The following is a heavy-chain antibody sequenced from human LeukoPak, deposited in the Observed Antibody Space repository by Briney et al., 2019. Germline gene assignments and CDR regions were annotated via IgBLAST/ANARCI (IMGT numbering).Heavy chain of an antibody. V-gene: IGHV3-74*01. CDR3: ARGNGHASDI. J-gene: IGHJ3*02. D-gene: IGHD2-8*01. CDR1: GFSVSTNY. Sequence: GGSLRLSCVASGFSVSTNYMNWVRQAPGKGPVWVSRITSDGSSTSYADSVKGRFTISRDNAKNTLYLQMNSLRAEDRAVYYCARGNGHASDIWGQGTMVTVSS. CDR2: ITSDGSST.